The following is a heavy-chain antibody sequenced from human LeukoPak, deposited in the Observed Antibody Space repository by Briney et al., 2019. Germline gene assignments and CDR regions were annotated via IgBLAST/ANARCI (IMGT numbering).Heavy chain of an antibody. V-gene: IGHV4-39*06. CDR1: GGSISSTRSY. CDR2: IYFSGGT. CDR3: ARRPSSAIWFGPKKGYIDV. J-gene: IGHJ6*03. D-gene: IGHD3-10*01. Sequence: PSETLSLTCTLSGGSISSTRSYWGWIRQPPGKGLEWIGKIYFSGGTYKNPSLKSRVTISVDTSKNQSPLKLSSVTAADTAVYYCARRPSSAIWFGPKKGYIDVWGKGTTVTISS.